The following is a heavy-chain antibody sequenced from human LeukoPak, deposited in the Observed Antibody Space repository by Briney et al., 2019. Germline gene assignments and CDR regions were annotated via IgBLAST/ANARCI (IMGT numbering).Heavy chain of an antibody. D-gene: IGHD4-23*01. CDR1: GFTLSSYA. CDR2: LSISGDNT. CDR3: AKAFGNGVSGGNRFFDY. Sequence: PGGSLRLSCAASGFTLSSYAMSWVRQAPGKGLEWVSALSISGDNTYYADSVKGRFTISRDSSKNTLYLQMNSLRIDDTAVYYCAKAFGNGVSGGNRFFDYWGRGTLVTVSS. V-gene: IGHV3-23*01. J-gene: IGHJ4*02.